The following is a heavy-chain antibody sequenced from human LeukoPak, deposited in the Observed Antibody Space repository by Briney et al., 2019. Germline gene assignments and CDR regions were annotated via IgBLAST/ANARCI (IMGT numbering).Heavy chain of an antibody. D-gene: IGHD1-26*01. J-gene: IGHJ4*02. Sequence: PGGSLRLSCAASGFTFDDYTMHWVRQAPGKGLEWVSLISWDGGSTYYADSVKGRFTISRDNSKNSLYLQMNSLRTEDTALYYCAKDIRAKWESGVDYSGQGTLVTVSS. CDR1: GFTFDDYT. V-gene: IGHV3-43*01. CDR3: AKDIRAKWESGVDY. CDR2: ISWDGGST.